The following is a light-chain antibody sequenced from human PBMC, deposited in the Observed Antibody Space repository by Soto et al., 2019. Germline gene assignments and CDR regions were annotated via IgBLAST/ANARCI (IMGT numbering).Light chain of an antibody. CDR3: QQRSNWLT. J-gene: IGKJ5*01. Sequence: EIVLTQSPATLSLSPGERATLSCRASQSVSSYLAWYQQKPGQAPRLLIYDASNRATGIPARFSGSGSGTDFTLTSSSLEPEDFVVYYCQQRSNWLTFGQGTRLEIK. CDR2: DAS. V-gene: IGKV3-11*01. CDR1: QSVSSY.